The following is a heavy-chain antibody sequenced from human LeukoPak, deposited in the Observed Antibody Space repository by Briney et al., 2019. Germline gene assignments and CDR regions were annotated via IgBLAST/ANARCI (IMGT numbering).Heavy chain of an antibody. CDR1: GGSISSHF. D-gene: IGHD3-10*01. V-gene: IGHV4-59*11. CDR2: IYYTGST. Sequence: SETLSLTCTVSGGSISSHFWSWVRQPPGKRLEWIGSIYYTGSTNYDPSLKSRITMSVDTSKNQFSLKLSSVTAADTAVYYCARSYNSGSYYPYYFDYWGQGTLVTVSS. CDR3: ARSYNSGSYYPYYFDY. J-gene: IGHJ4*02.